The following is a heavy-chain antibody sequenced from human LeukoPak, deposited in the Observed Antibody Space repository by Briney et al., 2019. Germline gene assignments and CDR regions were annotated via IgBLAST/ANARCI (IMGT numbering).Heavy chain of an antibody. CDR1: GFNFSSYA. J-gene: IGHJ4*02. CDR3: AKAAAITIFGVVIVNFDY. V-gene: IGHV3-23*01. Sequence: PGESLRLSCAASGFNFSSYAMSWVRQAPGKGLEWVSAISGSGGSTYYADSVKARFTISRDTSQNTLYLQMNSLRAEDTAVYYCAKAAAITIFGVVIVNFDYWGQGTLVTVSS. CDR2: ISGSGGST. D-gene: IGHD3-3*01.